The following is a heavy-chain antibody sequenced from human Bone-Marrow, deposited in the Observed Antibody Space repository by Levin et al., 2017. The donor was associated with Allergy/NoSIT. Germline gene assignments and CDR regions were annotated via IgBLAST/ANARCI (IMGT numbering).Heavy chain of an antibody. J-gene: IGHJ4*02. V-gene: IGHV1-2*02. Sequence: KHGESLKISCRASGFTFTDYYVFWVRQAPGQGLEWMGWLKPSSGGTAYAQKFQGRVTMTWDTSISTAYMELSNLRSDDTAVYFCARRWVETYCNISCYDFDLWGQGTLVTVSS. CDR1: GFTFTDYY. CDR2: LKPSSGGT. CDR3: ARRWVETYCNISCYDFDL. D-gene: IGHD2/OR15-2a*01.